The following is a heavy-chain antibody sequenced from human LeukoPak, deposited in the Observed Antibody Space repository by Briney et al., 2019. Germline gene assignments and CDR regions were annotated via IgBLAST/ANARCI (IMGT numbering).Heavy chain of an antibody. CDR2: ISAYNGDT. D-gene: IGHD3-3*01. V-gene: IGHV1-18*04. Sequence: ASVKVSCKASGYTFTGYYMHWVRQAPGQGLEWMGWISAYNGDTNYAQKLQGRVTMTTDTSTSTAYMELRSLRSDDTAVYFWARVDGPSIFGVVDYWGPGTLVTVSS. J-gene: IGHJ4*02. CDR3: ARVDGPSIFGVVDY. CDR1: GYTFTGYY.